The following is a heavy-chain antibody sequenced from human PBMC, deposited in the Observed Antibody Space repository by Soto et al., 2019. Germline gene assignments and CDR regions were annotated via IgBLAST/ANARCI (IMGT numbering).Heavy chain of an antibody. CDR1: GFTFSSDW. V-gene: IGHV3-23*01. J-gene: IGHJ5*02. D-gene: IGHD2-2*01. CDR3: AKSAVVLVPAATNWFDP. CDR2: ISGSGGST. Sequence: GGSLRLSCAASGFTFSSDWMHWVRQAPGKGLEWVSAISGSGGSTYYADSVKGRFTISRDNSKNTLYLQMNSLRAEDTAVYYCAKSAVVLVPAATNWFDPWGQGTLVTVSS.